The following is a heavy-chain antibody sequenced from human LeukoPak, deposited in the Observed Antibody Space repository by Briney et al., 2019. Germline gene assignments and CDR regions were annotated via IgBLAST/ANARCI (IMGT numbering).Heavy chain of an antibody. CDR3: ARVRSHTDDYYYYGMDV. D-gene: IGHD3-10*01. V-gene: IGHV4-31*03. Sequence: SQTLSLTCTVSVGSISSGCYYWSWIRQHPGKGLEWIGYIYYSGSTYYNPSLKSRVTISVDTSKNQFSLKLSSVTAADTAVYYCARVRSHTDDYYYYGMDVWGQGTTVTVSS. J-gene: IGHJ6*02. CDR2: IYYSGST. CDR1: VGSISSGCYY.